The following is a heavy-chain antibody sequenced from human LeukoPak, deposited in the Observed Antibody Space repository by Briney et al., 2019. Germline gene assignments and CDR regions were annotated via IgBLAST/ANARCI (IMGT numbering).Heavy chain of an antibody. Sequence: GGSLRLSCSASRFTFSNYAIHWVRQAPGKGLEWVSCISGSSSFIYYSDSVKGRFTISRDNAKNSVYLQMNSLRAEDTAVYYCASYYYDSSGSYWYYGMDVWGQGTTVTVSS. CDR3: ASYYYDSSGSYWYYGMDV. J-gene: IGHJ6*02. CDR2: ISGSSSFI. CDR1: RFTFSNYA. D-gene: IGHD3-22*01. V-gene: IGHV3-21*01.